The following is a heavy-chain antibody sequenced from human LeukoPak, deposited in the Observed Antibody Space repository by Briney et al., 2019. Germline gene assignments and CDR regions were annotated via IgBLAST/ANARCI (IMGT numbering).Heavy chain of an antibody. V-gene: IGHV4-59*01. Sequence: SETLSLTCTVSGGSMNSYYWTWIRQPPGKGLEWIGYIHYTGTTNQNPSLKSRVTISLDTSKNQISLKLISVTAADTAVYYCATGLKDDFRSGYFRFDSWGQGTLLTVSS. CDR1: GGSMNSYY. D-gene: IGHD3-3*01. CDR2: IHYTGTT. J-gene: IGHJ4*02. CDR3: ATGLKDDFRSGYFRFDS.